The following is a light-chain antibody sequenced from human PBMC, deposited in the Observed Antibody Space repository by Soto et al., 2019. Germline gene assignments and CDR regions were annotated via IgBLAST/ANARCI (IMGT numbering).Light chain of an antibody. CDR2: GAS. J-gene: IGKJ5*01. V-gene: IGKV3-20*01. CDR3: QQYGSSPIT. CDR1: QSVRSNY. Sequence: ENVSTQSPGTLSLSPGERATLSCRASQSVRSNYVAWYQQKPGQAPRLLISGASSRATGIPDRFSGSGSGTDFTLTISRLEPEDFALYYCQQYGSSPITFGQGTRLDIK.